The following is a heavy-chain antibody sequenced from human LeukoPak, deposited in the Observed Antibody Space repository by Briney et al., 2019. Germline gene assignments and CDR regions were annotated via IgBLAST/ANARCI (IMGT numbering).Heavy chain of an antibody. V-gene: IGHV4-39*01. Sequence: KSSETLSLTCTDSGGSISSSSYYLCWIRPPPAKPLEWIGSIYYSGSTYYNPPLKSRVTISVDTSKNQFSLKLSSVTAADTAVYYCARSYGYGTNFDYWGQGTLVTVSS. J-gene: IGHJ4*02. CDR2: IYYSGST. D-gene: IGHD5-18*01. CDR1: GGSISSSSYY. CDR3: ARSYGYGTNFDY.